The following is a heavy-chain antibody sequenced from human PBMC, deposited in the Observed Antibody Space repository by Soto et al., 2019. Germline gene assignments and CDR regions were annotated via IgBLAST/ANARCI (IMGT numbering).Heavy chain of an antibody. CDR1: GFTFDDYA. CDR2: ISWDGGST. Sequence: GGSLRLSCAASGFTFDDYAMHWVRQSPGKGLEWVSLISWDGGSTYYADSVKGRFTISRDNSKNSLYLQMNSLRAEDTALYYCAKDIGLTIFYYGMEVWGQGTTVTVSS. CDR3: AKDIGLTIFYYGMEV. J-gene: IGHJ6*02. V-gene: IGHV3-43D*04. D-gene: IGHD1-1*01.